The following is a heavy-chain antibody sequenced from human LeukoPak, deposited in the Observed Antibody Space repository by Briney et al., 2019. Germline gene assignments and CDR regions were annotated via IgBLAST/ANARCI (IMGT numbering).Heavy chain of an antibody. Sequence: GRSLRLSCAASGFTFSSYAMHWVRQAPGKGLEWVAVISYDGSNKYYADSVKGRFTISRDNSKNTLYLQMNSLRAEDTAVYYCASDDKLAVAGNGVDYWGQGTLVTVSS. D-gene: IGHD6-19*01. CDR3: ASDDKLAVAGNGVDY. V-gene: IGHV3-30-3*01. CDR2: ISYDGSNK. J-gene: IGHJ4*02. CDR1: GFTFSSYA.